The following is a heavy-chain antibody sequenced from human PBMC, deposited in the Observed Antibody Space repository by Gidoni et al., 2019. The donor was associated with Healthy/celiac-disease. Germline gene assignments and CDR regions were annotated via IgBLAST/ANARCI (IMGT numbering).Heavy chain of an antibody. J-gene: IGHJ1*01. CDR3: AKEEYYYDSSGYYQGPFQH. Sequence: QVQLVESGGGVVQPGRSLRLSWAASGFTFSSYGMHWVRQAPGKGLEWVAVISYDGSNKYYADSVKGRFTISRDNSKNTLYLQMNSLRAEDTAVYYCAKEEYYYDSSGYYQGPFQHWGQGTLVTVSS. CDR2: ISYDGSNK. D-gene: IGHD3-22*01. V-gene: IGHV3-30*18. CDR1: GFTFSSYG.